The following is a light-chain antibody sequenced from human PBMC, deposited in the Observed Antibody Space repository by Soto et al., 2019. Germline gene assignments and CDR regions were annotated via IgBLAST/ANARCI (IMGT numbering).Light chain of an antibody. Sequence: DIQMPQSPYSLSASVGDRVTITCQASQNINIYLNWYQQSPGRAPKLLIYDASSLEKGVPSRFSGTGSGTHFTLTISSLQPEDIATYYCQPYDDLPFTFGPGTKVDIK. CDR1: QNINIY. J-gene: IGKJ3*01. V-gene: IGKV1-33*01. CDR2: DAS. CDR3: QPYDDLPFT.